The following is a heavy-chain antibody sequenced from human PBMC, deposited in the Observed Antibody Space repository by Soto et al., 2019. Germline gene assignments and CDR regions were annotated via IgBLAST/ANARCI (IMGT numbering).Heavy chain of an antibody. J-gene: IGHJ4*02. CDR1: GFTFSSYG. CDR2: ISYDGSNK. D-gene: IGHD2-15*01. Sequence: PGGSLRLSCAASGFTFSSYGMHWVRQAPGKGLEWVAVISYDGSNKYYADSVKGRFTISRDNSKNTLYLQMNNLRAEDTAVYYCAKDDRYCSGGSCYGYYFDYWGQGTQVTVSS. V-gene: IGHV3-30*18. CDR3: AKDDRYCSGGSCYGYYFDY.